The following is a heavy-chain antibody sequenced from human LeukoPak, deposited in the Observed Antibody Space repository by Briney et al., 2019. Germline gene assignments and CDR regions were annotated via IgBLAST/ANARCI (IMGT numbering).Heavy chain of an antibody. Sequence: GGSLRLSCGASGFTFSDYSMNWVRQAPGKGLAWVASITSAGGYTYYTDSVKGRFTISRDNAQNSLFLQMNSLRAEDTAVYFCATSGGFVLPNAITGNWYMDVWGRGTSVTVSS. D-gene: IGHD2-2*01. J-gene: IGHJ6*03. V-gene: IGHV3-21*01. CDR1: GFTFSDYS. CDR3: ATSGGFVLPNAITGNWYMDV. CDR2: ITSAGGYT.